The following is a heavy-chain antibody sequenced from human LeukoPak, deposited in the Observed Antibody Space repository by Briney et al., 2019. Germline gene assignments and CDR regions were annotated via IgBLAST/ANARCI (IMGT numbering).Heavy chain of an antibody. CDR1: GYTFTSYG. V-gene: IGHV1-18*01. D-gene: IGHD3-22*01. Sequence: ASVTVSCKASGYTFTSYGISWVRQAPGQGLEWMGWISAYNCNTNYAQKLQGRVTMTTDTSTSTAYMELRSLRSDDTAVYYCARDLQFYYDSSGPVDYWGQGTLVTVSS. CDR2: ISAYNCNT. J-gene: IGHJ4*02. CDR3: ARDLQFYYDSSGPVDY.